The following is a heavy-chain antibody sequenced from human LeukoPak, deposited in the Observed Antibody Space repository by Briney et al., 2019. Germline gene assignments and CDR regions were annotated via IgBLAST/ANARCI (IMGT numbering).Heavy chain of an antibody. V-gene: IGHV3-21*01. CDR2: ISTSSSYI. Sequence: GGSLRLSCAASGFTFSSCSMNWVRQAPGKGLEWVSCISTSSSYIYYADSVKGRFTISRDNAKNSLYLQMNSLRPEDAAVYYCARDSDNLTGSKSHFDYWGQGTLVTVSS. J-gene: IGHJ4*02. CDR3: ARDSDNLTGSKSHFDY. D-gene: IGHD3-9*01. CDR1: GFTFSSCS.